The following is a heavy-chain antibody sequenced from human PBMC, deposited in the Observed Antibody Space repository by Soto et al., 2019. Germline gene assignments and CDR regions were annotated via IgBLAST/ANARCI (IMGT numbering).Heavy chain of an antibody. D-gene: IGHD6-13*01. V-gene: IGHV3-23*01. CDR3: AKVTKRAAAGRYEYYKYGMDV. CDR2: ISGSGGSS. Sequence: VGSLRLSCAAAGFAFSTYAMTWVRQAPGKGLEWVSVISGSGGSSYYAASVKGRFTISRDNSKNTLFLQMNGLRAEDTAVYYCAKVTKRAAAGRYEYYKYGMDVWGQGTTVTVSS. J-gene: IGHJ6*02. CDR1: GFAFSTYA.